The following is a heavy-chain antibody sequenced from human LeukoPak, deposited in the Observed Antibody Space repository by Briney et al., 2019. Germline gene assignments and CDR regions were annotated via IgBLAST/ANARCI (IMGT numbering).Heavy chain of an antibody. J-gene: IGHJ3*02. CDR2: ISSSSSTI. D-gene: IGHD6-6*01. CDR3: ARAYSSSSGRDAFDS. CDR1: GFTFNSYN. V-gene: IGHV3-48*02. Sequence: PGGSLRLSCAASGFTFNSYNMNWVRQAPGKGLEWVSYISSSSSTIYYADSVKGRFTIFRDSAKTSLFLQMNSLRDEDTAVYYCARAYSSSSGRDAFDSWGLGTLVTVSS.